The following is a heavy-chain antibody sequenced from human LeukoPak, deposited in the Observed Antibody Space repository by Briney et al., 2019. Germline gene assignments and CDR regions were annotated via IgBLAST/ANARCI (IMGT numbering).Heavy chain of an antibody. J-gene: IGHJ6*02. CDR2: INHSGST. V-gene: IGHV4-34*01. CDR3: ARGVRSVRSGSYLTDYYYYGMDV. CDR1: GGSFSGYY. D-gene: IGHD3-10*01. Sequence: SETLSLTCAVYGGSFSGYYWSWIRQPPGKGLVWIGEINHSGSTNYNPSLKSRVTISVDTSKNQFSLKLRSVTAADTAVYYCARGVRSVRSGSYLTDYYYYGMDVWGQGTTVTVSS.